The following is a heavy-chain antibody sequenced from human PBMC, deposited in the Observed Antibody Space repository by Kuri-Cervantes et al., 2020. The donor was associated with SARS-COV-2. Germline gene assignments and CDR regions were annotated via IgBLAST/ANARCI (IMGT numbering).Heavy chain of an antibody. V-gene: IGHV3-21*01. D-gene: IGHD2-21*02. CDR1: GFTFSGYA. Sequence: GGSLRLSCAASGFTFSGYAMSWVRQAPGKGLEWVSSISSSSSYIYYADSVKGRFTISRDNVKNSLYLQMNSLRAEDTAVYYCARDGDSYIPVLDYWGQGTLVTVSS. CDR2: ISSSSSYI. CDR3: ARDGDSYIPVLDY. J-gene: IGHJ4*02.